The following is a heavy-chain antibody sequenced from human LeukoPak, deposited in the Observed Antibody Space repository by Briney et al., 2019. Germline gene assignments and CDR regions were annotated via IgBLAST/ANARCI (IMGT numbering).Heavy chain of an antibody. J-gene: IGHJ4*02. CDR2: LSGTGGST. CDR1: GFTFSRHA. CDR3: AKDGDYYDSSGYYSDY. V-gene: IGHV3-23*01. D-gene: IGHD3-22*01. Sequence: GGSLRLSCEASGFTFSRHAMSWVRQAPGKGLEWVSSLSGTGGSTYYVDSVKGRLTVSRDSSRNMLYLEMNSLRAEDTAVYYCAKDGDYYDSSGYYSDYWGQGTLVTVSS.